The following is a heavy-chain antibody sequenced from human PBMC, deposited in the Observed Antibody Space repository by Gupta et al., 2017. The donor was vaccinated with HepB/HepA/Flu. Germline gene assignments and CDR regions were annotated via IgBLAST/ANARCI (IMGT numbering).Heavy chain of an antibody. Sequence: QVQLVESGGGVVQPGRSLRLSCAASGFAFSTYGMHWVRQAPGKGLEWVAVIWKDGSEKYYADSVKGRFTTSRDNSKNTLSRQLNSLRAEDTAIYYCARDPFCKSPVCYILDVWGRGTLVTVSS. D-gene: IGHD2-2*02. CDR3: ARDPFCKSPVCYILDV. J-gene: IGHJ4*02. V-gene: IGHV3-33*01. CDR1: GFAFSTYG. CDR2: IWKDGSEK.